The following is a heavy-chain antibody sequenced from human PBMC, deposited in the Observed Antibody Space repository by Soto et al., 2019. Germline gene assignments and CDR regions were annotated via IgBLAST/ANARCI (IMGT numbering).Heavy chain of an antibody. J-gene: IGHJ6*03. CDR1: VYTFTSYG. D-gene: IGHD2-15*01. CDR2: ISAYNGNT. CDR3: ARDPNPEVVAATPLMDV. V-gene: IGHV1-18*01. Sequence: GASVTVSCKASVYTFTSYGISWVRQAPGQGLEWMGWISAYNGNTNYAQKLQGRVTMTTDTSTSTAYMELRSLRSDDTAVYYCARDPNPEVVAATPLMDVWGKGTTVTVSS.